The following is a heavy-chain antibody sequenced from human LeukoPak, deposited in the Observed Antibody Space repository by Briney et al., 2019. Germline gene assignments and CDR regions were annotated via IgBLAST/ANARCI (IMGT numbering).Heavy chain of an antibody. J-gene: IGHJ4*02. V-gene: IGHV4-59*01. D-gene: IGHD4/OR15-4a*01. Sequence: SETLSLTCTVSGGSISSYYRSWIRQPPGKGLEWIGYIYYSGSTNYNPSLKSRVTISVDTSKNQFSLKLSSVTAADTAVYYCAREHAGGAIDYWGQGTLVTVSS. CDR2: IYYSGST. CDR1: GGSISSYY. CDR3: AREHAGGAIDY.